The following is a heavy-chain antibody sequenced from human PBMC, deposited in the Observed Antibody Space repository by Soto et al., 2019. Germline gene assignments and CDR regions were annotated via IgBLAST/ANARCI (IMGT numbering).Heavy chain of an antibody. Sequence: EVQLVESGGGLVQPGGSLRLSCAASGFPFSSYAMNWVRQAPGKGLEWVSYINSGRSTIYYADSAKGRFTISRDNAKNSLYLQMNSLRDEHRAAYFCVRDRGYTGYDLQYWGQGALVAVSS. D-gene: IGHD5-12*01. CDR1: GFPFSSYA. V-gene: IGHV3-48*02. CDR3: VRDRGYTGYDLQY. CDR2: INSGRSTI. J-gene: IGHJ1*01.